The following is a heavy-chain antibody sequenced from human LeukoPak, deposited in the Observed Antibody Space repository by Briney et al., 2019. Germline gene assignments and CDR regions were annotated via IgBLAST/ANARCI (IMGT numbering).Heavy chain of an antibody. CDR1: GFTFSSYD. CDR2: INSYGAYT. V-gene: IGHV3-23*01. CDR3: AKRDSSGSYYFDY. D-gene: IGHD3-22*01. Sequence: PGGSLRLSCAASGFTFSSYDMSWVRQAPGKGLEWVSTINSYGAYTYYADSVRGRFTISRDNSKNTLYLQMNSLRDEDTAVFYCAKRDSSGSYYFDYWGQGTLVTVSS. J-gene: IGHJ4*02.